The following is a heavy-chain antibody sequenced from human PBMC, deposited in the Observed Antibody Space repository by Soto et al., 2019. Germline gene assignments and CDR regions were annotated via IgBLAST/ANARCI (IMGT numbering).Heavy chain of an antibody. V-gene: IGHV4-38-2*01. J-gene: IGHJ4*02. CDR1: GYSISSGSY. Sequence: PSDTLSLTCAVSGYSISSGSYWGCMRQPPGKGLEWIGSMFHSGSTYYNPSLKSRISISLDTSKNQFSLKLSSVTAADTAVYYCARVHRRDGCNDYWGQGTLVTVS. CDR3: ARVHRRDGCNDY. CDR2: MFHSGST. D-gene: IGHD6-19*01.